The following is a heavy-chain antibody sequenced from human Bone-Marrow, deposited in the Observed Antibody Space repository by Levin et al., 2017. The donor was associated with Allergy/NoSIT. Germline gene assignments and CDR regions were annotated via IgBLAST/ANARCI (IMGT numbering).Heavy chain of an antibody. CDR1: GYTFTNQG. CDR2: ISDYKGDT. V-gene: IGHV1-18*01. J-gene: IGHJ4*02. CDR3: VRDLKYDSGWPTVISFDF. Sequence: ASVKVSCTTSGYTFTNQGISWVRQAPGQGLEWMGWISDYKGDTYYAQQFQGRVAMNTDRSTSTAYLELRSLRPDDTAIYYCVRDLKYDSGWPTVISFDFWGQGAQVTVSS. D-gene: IGHD6-19*01.